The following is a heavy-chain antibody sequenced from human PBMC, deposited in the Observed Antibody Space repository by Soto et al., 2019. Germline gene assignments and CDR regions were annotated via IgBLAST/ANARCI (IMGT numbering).Heavy chain of an antibody. CDR3: ARGDWWLFDY. D-gene: IGHD2-8*02. J-gene: IGHJ4*02. CDR1: GYTFTSYA. CDR2: INAGNGNT. V-gene: IGHV1-3*05. Sequence: QVQLVQSGAEEKKPGASVKVSCKASGYTFTSYAIHWVRQAPGQRLEWMGWINAGNGNTKYSQKSRGXVXSXXDTSASTAYMELSSLKSEDTAVYYCARGDWWLFDYWGQGTLVTVSS.